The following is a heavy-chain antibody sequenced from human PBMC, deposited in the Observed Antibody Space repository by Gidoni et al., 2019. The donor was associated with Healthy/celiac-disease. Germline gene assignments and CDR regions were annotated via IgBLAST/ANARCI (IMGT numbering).Heavy chain of an antibody. CDR2: ISGSGDST. CDR3: AKGVGDRGY. J-gene: IGHJ4*02. D-gene: IGHD2-21*01. V-gene: IGHV3-23*01. Sequence: EVQLLESGVGLVQPGGSLRLSGSACGFTFSSYAMSWVLQAPGKGLGWDSAISGSGDSTYYANSVKARLTITRDNSKNTLYLQMNSLGAEDTAVYYCAKGVGDRGYWGQGTLFTVSS. CDR1: GFTFSSYA.